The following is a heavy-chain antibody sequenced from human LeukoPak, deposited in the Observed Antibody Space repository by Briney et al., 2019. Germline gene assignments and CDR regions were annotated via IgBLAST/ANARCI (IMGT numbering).Heavy chain of an antibody. CDR2: IYHRGSS. V-gene: IGHV4-38-2*01. D-gene: IGHD5-24*01. CDR1: GYSISSGYY. J-gene: IGHJ4*02. Sequence: SETLPLTCAVSGYSISSGYYWGWIRPPPGKGLEWIGSIYHRGSSYYNPSLKSRVTISMDRSKNQFSLQLKSLTAADTAVYYCATWNNGYNFNYWGQGTLVTVSS. CDR3: ATWNNGYNFNY.